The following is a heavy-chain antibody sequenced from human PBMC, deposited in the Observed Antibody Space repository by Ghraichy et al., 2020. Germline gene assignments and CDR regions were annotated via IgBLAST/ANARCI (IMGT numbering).Heavy chain of an antibody. D-gene: IGHD3-10*01. CDR3: AREARAGVYYYYYYMDV. CDR2: IWYDGSNK. CDR1: GFTFSSYG. J-gene: IGHJ6*03. V-gene: IGHV3-33*01. Sequence: GGSLRLSSAASGFTFSSYGMHWVRQAPGKGLEWVAVIWYDGSNKYYADSVKGRFTISRDNSKNTLYLQMNSLRAEDTAVYYCAREARAGVYYYYYYMDVWGKGTTVTVSS.